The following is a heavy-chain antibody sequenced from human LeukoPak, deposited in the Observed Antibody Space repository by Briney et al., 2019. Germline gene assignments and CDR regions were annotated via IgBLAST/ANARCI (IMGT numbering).Heavy chain of an antibody. CDR2: INPSGGST. V-gene: IGHV1-46*01. CDR3: ARVRWEIVVVTLGAFDI. J-gene: IGHJ3*02. D-gene: IGHD3-22*01. Sequence: ASVKVSCKASGYTFTSYYMHWVRQAPGQGLEWMGIINPSGGSTNYAQKFQGRVTITADESTSTAYMELSSLRSEDTAVYYCARVRWEIVVVTLGAFDIWGQGTMVTVSS. CDR1: GYTFTSYY.